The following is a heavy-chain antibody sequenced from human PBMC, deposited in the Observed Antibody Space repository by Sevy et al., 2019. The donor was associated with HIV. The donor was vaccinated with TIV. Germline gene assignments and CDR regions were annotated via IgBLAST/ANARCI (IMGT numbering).Heavy chain of an antibody. D-gene: IGHD3-22*01. CDR2: INPNSGGT. J-gene: IGHJ3*02. CDR1: GYTFTDYF. V-gene: IGHV1-2*02. CDR3: ASLSGYYYDSSRYYNTDAFDI. Sequence: ASVKVSCKASGYTFTDYFMHWVRQAPGQGLEWMGWINPNSGGTNYAQRFRGRVTMTRDTSISTAYMELSRLRSDDTAGYYCASLSGYYYDSSRYYNTDAFDIWGQGTMVTVSS.